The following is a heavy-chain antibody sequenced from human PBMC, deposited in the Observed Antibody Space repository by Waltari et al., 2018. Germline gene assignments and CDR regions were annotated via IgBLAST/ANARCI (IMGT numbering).Heavy chain of an antibody. Sequence: EVQLVESGGGLVQPGGSLRLSCAASGFTFSTYWMHWFRQAPGKGLVWVSRISTDGSSTTYADSVKGRFTISRDNAKNTLYLQMNSLRAEDTAVYYCARGPYSDGWCYIDYWGQGSLVTVSS. CDR3: ARGPYSDGWCYIDY. CDR1: GFTFSTYW. J-gene: IGHJ4*02. CDR2: ISTDGSST. V-gene: IGHV3-74*01. D-gene: IGHD5-18*01.